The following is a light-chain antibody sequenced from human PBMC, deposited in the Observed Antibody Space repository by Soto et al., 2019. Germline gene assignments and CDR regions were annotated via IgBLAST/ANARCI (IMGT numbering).Light chain of an antibody. CDR3: QQYGSSPPWT. CDR1: QSVSSNY. J-gene: IGKJ1*01. CDR2: GAS. V-gene: IGKV3-20*01. Sequence: EIVLTQSPGTLSLSPGERATLSCRASQSVSSNYLVWYQQRPGQAPRLLIHGASSRATGIPDRFSGSGSGTDFTLTISRLEPEDFAVYYCQQYGSSPPWTFGQGTKLEIK.